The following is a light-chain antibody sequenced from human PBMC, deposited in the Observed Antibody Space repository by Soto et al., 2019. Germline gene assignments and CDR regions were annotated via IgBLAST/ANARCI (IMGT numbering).Light chain of an antibody. Sequence: EIVMTQSPATLSVSPGERATLSCRASQSVSSNLAWYQQKPGQAPRLLIYGASTRATGIPARFSGSGSGTKFTPTISSLQSEDFAVYYCQQYNNWPPLTFGQGTKVDIK. CDR1: QSVSSN. J-gene: IGKJ1*01. CDR2: GAS. V-gene: IGKV3-15*01. CDR3: QQYNNWPPLT.